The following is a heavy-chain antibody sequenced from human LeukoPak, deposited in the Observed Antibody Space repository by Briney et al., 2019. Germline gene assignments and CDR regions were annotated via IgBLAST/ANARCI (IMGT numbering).Heavy chain of an antibody. V-gene: IGHV4-34*01. J-gene: IGHJ3*01. CDR3: ARQFLVGSTFHAFDL. D-gene: IGHD1-26*01. CDR2: INHSGST. CDR1: GFSFSTSS. Sequence: GSLRLSCAASGFSFSTSSMNWVRQAPGKGLEWIGEINHSGSTNYNPSLKSRVTISVDTSKNQFSLKLSSVTAADMAVYFCARQFLVGSTFHAFDLWGQGTRVTVSS.